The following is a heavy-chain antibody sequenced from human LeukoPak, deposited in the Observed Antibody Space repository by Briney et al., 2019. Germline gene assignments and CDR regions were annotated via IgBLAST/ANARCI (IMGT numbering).Heavy chain of an antibody. D-gene: IGHD1-14*01. V-gene: IGHV3-30*03. CDR3: ARDPEEPRSFDL. J-gene: IGHJ3*01. CDR1: GFTFSSYG. CDR2: ISYDGSKN. Sequence: GGSLRLSCAASGFTFSSYGMHWVRQAPGKGLEWVAVISYDGSKNYYADSVKGRFTISRDNSKNTLYLQMNSLRAEDTGVYFCARDPEEPRSFDLWGQGTMVTVSS.